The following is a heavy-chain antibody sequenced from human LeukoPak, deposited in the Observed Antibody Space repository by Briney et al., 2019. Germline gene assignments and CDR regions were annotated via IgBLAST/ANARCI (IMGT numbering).Heavy chain of an antibody. Sequence: GGSLRLSCAASGFTFSSYAMSWVRQAPGKGLEWVSAISGSGGSTYYADSVKGRFTISRDNSKNTLYLQMNSLRAEDMAVYYCAKDLSGGTGAPDCWGQGTLVTVSS. CDR1: GFTFSSYA. CDR3: AKDLSGGTGAPDC. V-gene: IGHV3-23*01. CDR2: ISGSGGST. D-gene: IGHD4-23*01. J-gene: IGHJ4*02.